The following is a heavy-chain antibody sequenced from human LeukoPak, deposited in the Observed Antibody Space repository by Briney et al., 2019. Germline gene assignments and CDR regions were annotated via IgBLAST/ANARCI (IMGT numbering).Heavy chain of an antibody. CDR2: VYNSGST. Sequence: SETLSLTCTVSGGSISIYYWSWIRQPPGKGLEWIGYVYNSGSTNYNPSLKSRVTISVDTSKNQFSLKLSSVTAADTAVYYCARWFYYDSSGYYSPLWGQGTLVTVSS. D-gene: IGHD3-22*01. CDR1: GGSISIYY. CDR3: ARWFYYDSSGYYSPL. J-gene: IGHJ4*02. V-gene: IGHV4-59*01.